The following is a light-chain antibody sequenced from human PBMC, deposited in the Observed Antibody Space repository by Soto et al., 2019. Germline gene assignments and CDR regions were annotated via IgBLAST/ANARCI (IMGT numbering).Light chain of an antibody. CDR3: SSYTSSSTPLV. CDR1: SSDVGGYNY. Sequence: QSALTQPASVSGSPGQSITISCTGTSSDVGGYNYVSWYQQQPGKAPKLMIYDVTNRPSGVSNCFSGSKSGNTASLTISGLQAEDEADYYCSSYTSSSTPLVFGGGTQLTVL. CDR2: DVT. V-gene: IGLV2-14*01. J-gene: IGLJ3*02.